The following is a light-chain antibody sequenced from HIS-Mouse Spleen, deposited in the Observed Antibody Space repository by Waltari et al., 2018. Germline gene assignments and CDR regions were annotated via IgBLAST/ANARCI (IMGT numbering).Light chain of an antibody. J-gene: IGLJ2*01. V-gene: IGLV2-23*03. CDR3: CSYAGSSTFVV. CDR1: SSDVGSYNL. CDR2: EGS. Sequence: QSALTQPASVSGSPGQSITISCPGTSSDVGSYNLFPLYQQHPGKAPKLMIYEGSKRPSGVSNRFSGSKSGNTASLTISGLQAEDEADYYCCSYAGSSTFVVFGGGTKLTVL.